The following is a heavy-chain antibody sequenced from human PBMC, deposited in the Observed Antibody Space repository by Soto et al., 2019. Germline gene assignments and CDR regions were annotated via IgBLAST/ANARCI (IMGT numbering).Heavy chain of an antibody. CDR2: MSPYTGNT. J-gene: IGHJ6*02. Sequence: QVQLAQSGAEVKKPGASVKVSCKASGYIFANYGIDWVRQAPGQGLEWLGWMSPYTGNTYYATKFQGRRTLTTDTSTSTAFMGLGSLTSADTAVYYCAMVDLYVTPTPQDVWGQGTTGTVS. CDR1: GYIFANYG. CDR3: AMVDLYVTPTPQDV. D-gene: IGHD3-16*01. V-gene: IGHV1-18*01.